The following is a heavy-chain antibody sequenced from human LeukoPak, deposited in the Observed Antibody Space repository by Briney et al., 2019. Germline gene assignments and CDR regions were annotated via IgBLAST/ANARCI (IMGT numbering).Heavy chain of an antibody. CDR1: GYTFTSYG. CDR2: ISAYNGNT. Sequence: GASVKVSCKASGYTFTSYGISWVRQAPGQGLEWMGWISAYNGNTNYAQKLQGRVTMTTDTSTSTAYMELRSLRSDDTAVYYCARVPRLTGTKKNWFDPWGQGTLVTVSS. CDR3: ARVPRLTGTKKNWFDP. D-gene: IGHD1-20*01. V-gene: IGHV1-18*01. J-gene: IGHJ5*02.